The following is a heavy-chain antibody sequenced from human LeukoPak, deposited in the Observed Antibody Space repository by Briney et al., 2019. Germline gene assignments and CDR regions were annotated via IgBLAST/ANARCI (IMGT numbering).Heavy chain of an antibody. Sequence: SETLSLTCTVSGGSISSYYWSWIRQPPGKGLEWIGYIYYSGSTNYNPSPKSRVTISVDTSKNQFSLKLSSVTAADTAVYYCAREERYSSSWPNWGQGTLVTVSS. CDR2: IYYSGST. CDR1: GGSISSYY. D-gene: IGHD6-13*01. V-gene: IGHV4-59*01. CDR3: AREERYSSSWPN. J-gene: IGHJ4*02.